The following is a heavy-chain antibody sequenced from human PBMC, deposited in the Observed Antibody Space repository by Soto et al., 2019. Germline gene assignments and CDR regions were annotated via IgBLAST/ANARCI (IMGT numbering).Heavy chain of an antibody. J-gene: IGHJ4*02. CDR1: GYTLTELS. CDR2: FDPEDGET. D-gene: IGHD3-3*02. CDR3: ATARPAHFWSGYYGY. V-gene: IGHV1-24*01. Sequence: XSVKVSFNVSGYTLTELSMHLVRQSPGKGLEWMGGFDPEDGETIYAQKFQGRVTMTEDTSTDTAYMELSSLRSEDTAVYYCATARPAHFWSGYYGYWGQGTLVTVSS.